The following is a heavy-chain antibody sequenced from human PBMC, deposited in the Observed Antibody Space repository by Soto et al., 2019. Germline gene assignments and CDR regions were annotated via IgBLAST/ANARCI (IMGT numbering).Heavy chain of an antibody. CDR2: IKQDGSEK. V-gene: IGHV3-7*03. CDR1: GFTFSGYW. CDR3: ARDRNVVPAAIDWFDP. Sequence: GGSLRLSCAASGFTFSGYWMSWVRQAPGKGLEWVANIKQDGSEKYYVDSVKGRFTISRDNAKNSLYLQMNSLRAEDTAVYYCARDRNVVPAAIDWFDPWGQGTLVTVSS. D-gene: IGHD2-2*02. J-gene: IGHJ5*02.